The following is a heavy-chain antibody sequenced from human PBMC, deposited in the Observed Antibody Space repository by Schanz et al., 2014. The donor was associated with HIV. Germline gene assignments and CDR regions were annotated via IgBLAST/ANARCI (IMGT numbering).Heavy chain of an antibody. Sequence: QVQVVQSGAEVKKPGSSVKVSCKASGGTFSSSAISWVRQAPGQGLEWMGWMNPNSGVTEDAQKFQGRVTMTRDTSISTAYMEVSRLRSDDTAVYYCARSRYGDHPYYFDLWGQGTPVAVSS. CDR1: GGTFSSSA. V-gene: IGHV1-2*02. D-gene: IGHD2-21*02. CDR3: ARSRYGDHPYYFDL. CDR2: MNPNSGVT. J-gene: IGHJ4*02.